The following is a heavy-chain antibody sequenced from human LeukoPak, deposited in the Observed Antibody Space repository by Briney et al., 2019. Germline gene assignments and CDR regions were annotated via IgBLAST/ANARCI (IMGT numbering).Heavy chain of an antibody. J-gene: IGHJ4*02. CDR3: VRDGSGTTPFDH. CDR1: GFTLSNYW. Sequence: QAGGSLRLSCVASGFTLSNYWMHWVRQAPGKGLGWVSRINSDGSTTNYADSVKGRFTISRDNAKNTLYLQMNSLRAEDTAVYYCVRDGSGTTPFDHWGQGTLVTVSS. D-gene: IGHD1-26*01. CDR2: INSDGSTT. V-gene: IGHV3-74*01.